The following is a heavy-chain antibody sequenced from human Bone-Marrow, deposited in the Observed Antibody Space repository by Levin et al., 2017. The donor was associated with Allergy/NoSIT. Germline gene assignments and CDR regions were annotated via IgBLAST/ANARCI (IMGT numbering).Heavy chain of an antibody. CDR3: AKPTTFV. CDR2: IRYDGSEN. CDR1: GFDVSSFG. J-gene: IGHJ2*01. D-gene: IGHD3-3*01. Sequence: HPGESLKISCVVSGFDVSSFGLHWVRQAPGKGLEWVGVIRYDGSENYGDSVKGRFTISRDTSKNTLYLHMNSLKPDDTAIYFCAKPTTFVWGRGTMVTVSS. V-gene: IGHV3-30*18.